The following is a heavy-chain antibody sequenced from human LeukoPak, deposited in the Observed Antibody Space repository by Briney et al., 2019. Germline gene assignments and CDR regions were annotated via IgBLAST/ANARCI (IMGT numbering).Heavy chain of an antibody. V-gene: IGHV1-46*01. CDR2: INPSGGST. CDR3: ARDEGGSSWYLDY. J-gene: IGHJ4*02. Sequence: ASVKVSCKASGYTFISSYLHWVRQAPGQGLEWMGIINPSGGSTSYAQKFQGRVSMTRDTSTSTVYMELSSLRSEDTAVYYCARDEGGSSWYLDYWGQGTLVTVSS. D-gene: IGHD6-13*01. CDR1: GYTFISSY.